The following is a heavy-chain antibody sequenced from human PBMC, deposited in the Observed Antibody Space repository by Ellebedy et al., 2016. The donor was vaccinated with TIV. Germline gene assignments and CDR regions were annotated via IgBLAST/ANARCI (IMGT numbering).Heavy chain of an antibody. J-gene: IGHJ6*02. CDR2: IYQDCGVQ. V-gene: IGHV3-7*01. Sequence: GESLKISCAASGFRFRSYWMSWVRQAPGKGLEWVANIYQDCGVQYYVDSVKGRFTISRDNADNSLFLQMNSLRAEDTAVYYCVKGAFPVPTVMAVWGQGTTVTVSS. D-gene: IGHD4-17*01. CDR3: VKGAFPVPTVMAV. CDR1: GFRFRSYW.